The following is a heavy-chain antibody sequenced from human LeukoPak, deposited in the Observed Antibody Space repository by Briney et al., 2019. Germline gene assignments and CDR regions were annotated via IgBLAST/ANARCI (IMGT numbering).Heavy chain of an antibody. J-gene: IGHJ4*02. CDR3: ARGPPILTYYSSGNYFNY. CDR2: INHSGST. V-gene: IGHV4-34*01. Sequence: PSETLSLTCTVSGGSISSADYYWNWIRQPPGRGLEWIGEINHSGSTNYNPSLKSRVTISVDTSKNQFSLKLRSVTAADTAVYFCARGPPILTYYSSGNYFNYWGLGTLVTVSS. D-gene: IGHD3-10*01. CDR1: GGSISSADYY.